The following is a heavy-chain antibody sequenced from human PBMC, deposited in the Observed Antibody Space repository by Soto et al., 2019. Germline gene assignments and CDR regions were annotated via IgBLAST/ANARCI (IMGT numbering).Heavy chain of an antibody. J-gene: IGHJ6*02. CDR1: GFTFSSYW. CDR3: VREIVVVPAATTYYYYYRMDV. CDR2: INSDGSST. D-gene: IGHD2-2*01. V-gene: IGHV3-74*01. Sequence: GGSLRLSCGASGFTFSSYWMHWVRQAPGKGLVWVSRINSDGSSTSYADSVKGRFTISRDNAKNTLYLQMNSLRAEDTAVYYCVREIVVVPAATTYYYYYRMDVWGQGTTVTVSS.